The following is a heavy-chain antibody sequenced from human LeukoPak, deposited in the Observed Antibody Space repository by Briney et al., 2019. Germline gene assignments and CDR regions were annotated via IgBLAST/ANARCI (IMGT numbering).Heavy chain of an antibody. CDR2: TTYRYEWIN. D-gene: IGHD2-15*01. Sequence: SQTLSLTCDISGDSVSTSAATWNSISQPPSERLDRLGRTTYRYEWINDDADSVNRRISVSADTSKNQFSLQLKFVAPGDTAVYYCARELHGGHLSKFDYWGQGTRVTVSS. CDR3: ARELHGGHLSKFDY. V-gene: IGHV6-1*01. J-gene: IGHJ4*02. CDR1: GDSVSTSAAT.